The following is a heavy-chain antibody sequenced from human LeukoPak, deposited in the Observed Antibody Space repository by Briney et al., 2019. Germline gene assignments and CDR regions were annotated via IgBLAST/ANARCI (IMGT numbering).Heavy chain of an antibody. V-gene: IGHV3-23*01. J-gene: IGHJ4*02. CDR2: ITGSGGTS. Sequence: GGSLRLSCGASGFIFSTYAMTWVRQAPGQGLEWVSTITGSGGTSYYADSVKGRFTISRDNTKNTLYLQMSSLRSEDTALYYCAKVVGATTRGYFDYWGQGTLVTVSS. CDR3: AKVVGATTRGYFDY. D-gene: IGHD1-26*01. CDR1: GFIFSTYA.